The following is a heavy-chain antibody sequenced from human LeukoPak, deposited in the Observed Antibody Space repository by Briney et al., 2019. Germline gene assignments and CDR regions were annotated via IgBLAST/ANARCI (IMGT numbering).Heavy chain of an antibody. CDR1: GGSFSGYY. CDR3: ARGRGAVAGNLYYYYMDV. D-gene: IGHD6-19*01. V-gene: IGHV4-34*01. Sequence: SETLSLTCAVYGGSFSGYYWSWIRQPPGKGLEWIGEINHSGSTNYNPSLKSRVTISVDTSKNQFSLELSSVTAADTAVYYCARGRGAVAGNLYYYYMDVWGKGTTVTVSS. CDR2: INHSGST. J-gene: IGHJ6*03.